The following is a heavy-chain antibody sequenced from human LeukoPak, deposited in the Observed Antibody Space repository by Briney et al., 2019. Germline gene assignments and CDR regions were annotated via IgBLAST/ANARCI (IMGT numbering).Heavy chain of an antibody. J-gene: IGHJ6*02. D-gene: IGHD1/OR15-1a*01. CDR3: GRIAINANNGMDV. CDR2: ISGSGGST. CDR1: GFTFSSYA. V-gene: IGHV3-23*01. Sequence: GGSLRLSCAASGFTFSSYAMSWVRQAPGKGLEWVSAISGSGGSTYYADSVKGRFTISRDNSKNTLHLQMNSLRTEDTAVYYCGRIAINANNGMDVWGQGTTVTVSS.